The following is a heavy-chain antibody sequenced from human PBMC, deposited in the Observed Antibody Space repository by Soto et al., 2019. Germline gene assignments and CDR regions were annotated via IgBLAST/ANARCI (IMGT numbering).Heavy chain of an antibody. Sequence: QVQLVQSGAEVKKPGASVKVSCKASGYTFTSYAMHWVRQAPGQRLEWVGWINAGNGNTKYSQKFQGRVTITRDTSASTAYMELSSLRSEDTAVYYCARRVRRWYLYGMDVWGQGTTVTVSS. CDR3: ARRVRRWYLYGMDV. CDR1: GYTFTSYA. D-gene: IGHD6-13*01. J-gene: IGHJ6*02. V-gene: IGHV1-3*01. CDR2: INAGNGNT.